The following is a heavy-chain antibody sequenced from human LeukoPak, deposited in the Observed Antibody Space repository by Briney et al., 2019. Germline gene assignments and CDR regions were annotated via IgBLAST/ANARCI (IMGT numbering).Heavy chain of an antibody. J-gene: IGHJ5*02. CDR3: AKIGVGANWFDP. Sequence: PGGSLRLSCAASGFTFSSYGMHWVRQAPGEGLEWVAFIRYDGSNKYYADSVKGRFTISRDNSKNTLYLQMNSLRAEDTAVYYCAKIGVGANWFDPWGQGTLVTVSS. V-gene: IGHV3-30*02. D-gene: IGHD1-26*01. CDR2: IRYDGSNK. CDR1: GFTFSSYG.